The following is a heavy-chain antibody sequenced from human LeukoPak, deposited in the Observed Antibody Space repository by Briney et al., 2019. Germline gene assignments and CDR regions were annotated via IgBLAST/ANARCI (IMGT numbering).Heavy chain of an antibody. CDR3: ARVDQSGYDTRGWFDP. J-gene: IGHJ5*02. CDR2: ISYSGNT. V-gene: IGHV4-59*01. CDR1: GGSISNYY. D-gene: IGHD5-12*01. Sequence: PSETLSLTCTVSGGSISNYYWTWIRQPPGKGLEWIGFISYSGNTNYNPSLKSRVTISLDTSKNQFSLKLISVTAADTAVYYCARVDQSGYDTRGWFDPWGQGTLVTVSS.